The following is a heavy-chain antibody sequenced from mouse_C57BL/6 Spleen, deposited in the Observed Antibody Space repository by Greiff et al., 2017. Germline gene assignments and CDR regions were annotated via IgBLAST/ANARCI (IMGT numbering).Heavy chain of an antibody. D-gene: IGHD1-1*01. Sequence: VQLKQSGAELVRPGASVKLSCTASGFNIKDDYMHWVKQRPEQGLEWIGWIDPENGDTEYASKFQGKATITAATSSNTAYLQLSSLTSEDTAVYYCTFHYYGSSYDYAMDYWGQGTSVTVSS. CDR2: IDPENGDT. CDR1: GFNIKDDY. J-gene: IGHJ4*01. V-gene: IGHV14-4*01. CDR3: TFHYYGSSYDYAMDY.